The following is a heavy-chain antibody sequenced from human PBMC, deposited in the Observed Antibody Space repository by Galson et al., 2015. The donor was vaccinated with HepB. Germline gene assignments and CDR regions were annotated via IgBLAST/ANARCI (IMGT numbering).Heavy chain of an antibody. J-gene: IGHJ4*02. V-gene: IGHV3-21*01. D-gene: IGHD6-13*01. Sequence: QAPVKRVEWFSSISSSSSYIYYADSVKGQCTISRDNAKNSLDLQMNSLRAEDTAVYYCAREEGIAAAGTPDYWGQGTLVTVSS. CDR3: AREEGIAAAGTPDY. CDR2: ISSSSSYI.